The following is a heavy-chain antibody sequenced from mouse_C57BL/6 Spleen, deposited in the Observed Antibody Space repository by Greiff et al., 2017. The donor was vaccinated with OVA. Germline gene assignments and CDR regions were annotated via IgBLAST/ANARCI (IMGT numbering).Heavy chain of an antibody. CDR3: ARPIYYGPFDY. D-gene: IGHD1-2*01. V-gene: IGHV5-17*01. Sequence: EVKLMESGGGLVKPGGSLKLSCAASGFTFSDYGMHWVRQAPEKGLEWVAYISSGSSTIYYADTVKGRFTISRDNAKNTLFLQMTSLRSEDTAMYYCARPIYYGPFDYWGQGTTLTVSS. CDR1: GFTFSDYG. CDR2: ISSGSSTI. J-gene: IGHJ2*01.